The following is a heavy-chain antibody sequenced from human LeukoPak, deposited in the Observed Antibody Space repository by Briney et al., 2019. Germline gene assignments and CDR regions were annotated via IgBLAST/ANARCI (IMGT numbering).Heavy chain of an antibody. D-gene: IGHD6-19*01. CDR3: ARVAGTVFDP. J-gene: IGHJ5*02. CDR2: ISAYNGNT. Sequence: ASVNVSCKAFGYTFTIYGISWVRPAPGQGREWMGWISAYNGNTNYAQKLQGRVTTTTDTSTSTAYMELRSLRSDDTAVYYCARVAGTVFDPWGQGTLVTVSS. CDR1: GYTFTIYG. V-gene: IGHV1-18*01.